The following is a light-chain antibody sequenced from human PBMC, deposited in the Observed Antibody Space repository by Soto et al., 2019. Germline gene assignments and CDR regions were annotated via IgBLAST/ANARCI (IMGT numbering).Light chain of an antibody. CDR2: GAS. CDR1: QSVSSSY. V-gene: IGKV3-20*01. CDR3: QRYGSSPPYT. Sequence: ELVLTQSPGTLSLSPGERATLSCRASQSVSSSYLASYQQKPGQAPRLLIYGASSRATGIPDRFSGSGSGTDFNLTISRLEHEDFAVYYCQRYGSSPPYTFGQGNKLEIK. J-gene: IGKJ2*01.